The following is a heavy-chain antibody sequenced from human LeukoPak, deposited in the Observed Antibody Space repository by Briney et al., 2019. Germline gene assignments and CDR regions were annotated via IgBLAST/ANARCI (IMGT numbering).Heavy chain of an antibody. Sequence: ASVEVSCKASGYTFSSYYMHWVRQAPGQGLEWMGIINPSGDNRSYAQKFQGRVTMTRDMSTSTVYMEVSSLRSEDTAVYYCAGAVTNLGVAIPAHWGQGTLVTVSS. J-gene: IGHJ4*02. CDR1: GYTFSSYY. CDR3: AGAVTNLGVAIPAH. V-gene: IGHV1-46*01. D-gene: IGHD3-3*01. CDR2: INPSGDNR.